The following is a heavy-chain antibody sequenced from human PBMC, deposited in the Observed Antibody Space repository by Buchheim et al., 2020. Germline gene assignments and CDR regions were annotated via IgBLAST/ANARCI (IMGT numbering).Heavy chain of an antibody. CDR2: ISSSSSYI. V-gene: IGHV3-21*01. Sequence: EVQLVESGGGLVKPGGSLRLSCAASGFTFSNYAMNWVRQAPGKGLEWVSSISSSSSYIYYADSVKGRFTMSRDNAKNSLYLQMTSLRAEDTAVYYCARVGIVVIPAPKGGMDVWGQGTT. J-gene: IGHJ6*02. D-gene: IGHD2-2*01. CDR1: GFTFSNYA. CDR3: ARVGIVVIPAPKGGMDV.